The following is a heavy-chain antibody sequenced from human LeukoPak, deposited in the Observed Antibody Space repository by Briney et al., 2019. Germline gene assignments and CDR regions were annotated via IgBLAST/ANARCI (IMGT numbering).Heavy chain of an antibody. CDR2: IIPIFGTA. V-gene: IGHV1-69*05. Sequence: GASVTVSFTSSACTFSIYAISWVRQAPGQGLEWMGGIIPIFGTANYAQKFQGRVTITTDESTSTAYMELSSLRSEDTAVYYCVGIAAAGRSRYYYMDVWGKGTTVTVSS. CDR3: VGIAAAGRSRYYYMDV. J-gene: IGHJ6*03. CDR1: ACTFSIYA. D-gene: IGHD6-13*01.